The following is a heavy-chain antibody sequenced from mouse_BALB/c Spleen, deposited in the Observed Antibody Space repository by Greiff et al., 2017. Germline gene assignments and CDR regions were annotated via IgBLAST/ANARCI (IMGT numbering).Heavy chain of an antibody. CDR3: ARDGGTGYDY. Sequence: DVMLVESGGGLVQPGGSRKLSCAASGFTFSSFGMHWVRQAPEKGLEWVAYISSGSSTIYYADTVKGRFTISRDNPKNTLFLQMTSLRSEDTAMYYCARDGGTGYDYLGQGTTLTVSS. D-gene: IGHD2-2*01. J-gene: IGHJ2*01. CDR1: GFTFSSFG. V-gene: IGHV5-17*02. CDR2: ISSGSSTI.